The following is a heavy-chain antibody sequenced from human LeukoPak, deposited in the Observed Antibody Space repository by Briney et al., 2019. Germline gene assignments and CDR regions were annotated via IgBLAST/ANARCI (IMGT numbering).Heavy chain of an antibody. J-gene: IGHJ1*01. CDR2: IYYTGTT. D-gene: IGHD1-1*01. CDR1: GGSISSGGYY. CDR3: ARSGAAWKPPTYFQD. Sequence: SETLSLTCTVSGGSISSGGYYWSWIRQHPGKGLEWIGYIYYTGTTYYNPSLKNRLTISVDTSKNQFSLKLSTVTAADTAVYFCARSGAAWKPPTYFQDWGQGTLVTVSS. V-gene: IGHV4-31*03.